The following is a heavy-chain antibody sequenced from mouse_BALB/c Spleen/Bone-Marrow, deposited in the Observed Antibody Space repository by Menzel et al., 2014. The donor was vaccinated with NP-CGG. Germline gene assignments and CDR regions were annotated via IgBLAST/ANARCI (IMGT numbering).Heavy chain of an antibody. CDR3: ARDVGRLLFDY. Sequence: EVHLVESGGGLVQPGGSLRLSCEASGFTFTDFYMNWVRQPPGEALEWLGFIRNKANGYTTECSASVKGRFTISRDNSQSILYLQMNTLRAEDSATYYCARDVGRLLFDYWGQGTTLTVSS. J-gene: IGHJ2*01. D-gene: IGHD1-2*01. CDR1: GFTFTDFY. V-gene: IGHV7-3*02. CDR2: IRNKANGYTT.